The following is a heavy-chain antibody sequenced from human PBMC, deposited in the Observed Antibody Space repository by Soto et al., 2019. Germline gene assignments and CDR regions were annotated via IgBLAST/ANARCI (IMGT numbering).Heavy chain of an antibody. CDR2: ISGSGGST. CDR3: AKPTFDWLLLFDY. J-gene: IGHJ4*02. V-gene: IGHV3-23*01. CDR1: GFTFSSYA. D-gene: IGHD3-9*01. Sequence: GGSLRLSCAASGFTFSSYAMSWVRQAPGKGLEWVSAISGSGGSTYYADSGKGRFTISRDNSKNTLYLQMNSLRAEDTAVYYCAKPTFDWLLLFDYWGQGTLVTVSS.